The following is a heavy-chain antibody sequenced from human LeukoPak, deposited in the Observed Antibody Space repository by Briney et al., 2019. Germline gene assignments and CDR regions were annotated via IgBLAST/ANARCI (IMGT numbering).Heavy chain of an antibody. CDR3: ASENFGELSS. V-gene: IGHV3-7*01. D-gene: IGHD3-16*02. J-gene: IGHJ4*02. CDR2: IKQDGSEK. Sequence: PSGGSLRLSCAASGFTFSSYWMSWVRQPPGKGLEWVANIKQDGSEKYYVDSVKGRFTISRDNAKNSLYLQMNSLRAEDTDVYYCASENFGELSSWGQGTLVTVSS. CDR1: GFTFSSYW.